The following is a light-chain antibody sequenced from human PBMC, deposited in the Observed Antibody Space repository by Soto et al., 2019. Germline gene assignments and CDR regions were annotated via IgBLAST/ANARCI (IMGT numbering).Light chain of an antibody. V-gene: IGKV1-5*03. Sequence: DIQMTQSPSTLSGSVGDRVTITCRASQTISSWLAWYQQKPGKAPKLLLYKASTLKSGVPSRFSGSGSGSATEFTLTISSLQPDDSATYYCQQYYSYPWTFGQGTKVDI. CDR3: QQYYSYPWT. J-gene: IGKJ1*01. CDR1: QTISSW. CDR2: KAS.